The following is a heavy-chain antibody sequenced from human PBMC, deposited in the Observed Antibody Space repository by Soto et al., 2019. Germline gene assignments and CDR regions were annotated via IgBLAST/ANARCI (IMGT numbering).Heavy chain of an antibody. CDR2: FDPEDGGT. J-gene: IGHJ4*02. CDR3: ATKAGYDSSGYWYY. V-gene: IGHV1-24*01. Sequence: ASVKVSCKVSGYTLTELSMHWVRQAPGKGLEWMGGFDPEDGGTIYAQKFQGRVTMTEDTSTDTAYMELSSLRSEDTAVYYCATKAGYDSSGYWYYWGQGTLVTVSS. D-gene: IGHD3-22*01. CDR1: GYTLTELS.